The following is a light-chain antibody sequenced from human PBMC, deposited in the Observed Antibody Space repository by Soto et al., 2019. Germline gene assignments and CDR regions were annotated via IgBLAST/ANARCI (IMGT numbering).Light chain of an antibody. V-gene: IGKV4-1*01. CDR2: WAS. CDR3: PEYYDAPQK. CDR1: QSVLYSSNNKNY. J-gene: IGKJ1*01. Sequence: DIVMTQSPDSLAVSLGERATINCKSSQSVLYSSNNKNYLAWYQQKPGQPPKLLIYWASTRESGVPDRFSGSGSGANFPLPISSLQAEDGAVYYCPEYYDAPQKFGQGTKVEIK.